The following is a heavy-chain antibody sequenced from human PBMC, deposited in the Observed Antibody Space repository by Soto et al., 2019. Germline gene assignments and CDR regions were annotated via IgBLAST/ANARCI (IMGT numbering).Heavy chain of an antibody. V-gene: IGHV3-21*01. Sequence: GGSLRLSCAASGFTFSSYSMNWVRQAPGKGLEWVSSISSSSSYIYYADSVKGRFTISRDNAKNSLYLQMNCLRAEDTAVYYCAREAITYYDILTGPGGDAFDIWGQGTMVTVSS. D-gene: IGHD3-9*01. CDR3: AREAITYYDILTGPGGDAFDI. CDR1: GFTFSSYS. J-gene: IGHJ3*02. CDR2: ISSSSSYI.